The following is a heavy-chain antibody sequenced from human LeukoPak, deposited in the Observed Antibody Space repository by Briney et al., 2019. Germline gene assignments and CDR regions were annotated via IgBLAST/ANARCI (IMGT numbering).Heavy chain of an antibody. CDR1: GGSISSYY. CDR3: ARRMHYYDSSGYYYEGFDY. V-gene: IGHV4-59*08. D-gene: IGHD3-22*01. CDR2: IYYSGST. Sequence: SETLSLTCTVSGGSISSYYWSWIRQPPGKGLEWIGYIYYSGSTNYNPSLKSRVTISVDTSKNQFSLKLSSVTAADTAVYYCARRMHYYDSSGYYYEGFDYWGQGTLVTVSS. J-gene: IGHJ4*02.